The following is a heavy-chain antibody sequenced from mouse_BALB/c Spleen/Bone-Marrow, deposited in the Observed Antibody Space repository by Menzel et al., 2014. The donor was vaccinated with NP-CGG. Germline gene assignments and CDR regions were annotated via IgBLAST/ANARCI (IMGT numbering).Heavy chain of an antibody. CDR2: IYPSDSYT. Sequence: QVQLQQPGAELVRPGASVKLSCKASGYTFTSYWINWVKQRPGQGLEWIGNIYPSDSYTNYNQKFKDKATLTVDKSSSTAYMQLSSPTSEGSAVYYCTRKYGPLYYFDYWGQGTTLTVSS. CDR1: GYTFTSYW. J-gene: IGHJ2*01. V-gene: IGHV1-69*02. D-gene: IGHD2-10*02. CDR3: TRKYGPLYYFDY.